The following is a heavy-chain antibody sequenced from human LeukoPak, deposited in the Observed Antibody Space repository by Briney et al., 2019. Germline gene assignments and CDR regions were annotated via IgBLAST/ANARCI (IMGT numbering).Heavy chain of an antibody. CDR2: ISSSSSTI. Sequence: PGGSLRLSCAASGFTFSSYSMNWVRQAPGKGLEWVSYISSSSSTIYYADSVKGRFTISRDNAKNSLYLQMNSLRAEDTAVYYCARDHNYYDSSGYGPLDYWGQGTLVTVSS. CDR3: ARDHNYYDSSGYGPLDY. J-gene: IGHJ4*02. D-gene: IGHD3-22*01. V-gene: IGHV3-48*04. CDR1: GFTFSSYS.